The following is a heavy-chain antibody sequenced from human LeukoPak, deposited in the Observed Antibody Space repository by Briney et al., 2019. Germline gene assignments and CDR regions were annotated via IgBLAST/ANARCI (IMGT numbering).Heavy chain of an antibody. CDR3: ARDHSSGWYGYAFDV. D-gene: IGHD6-19*01. Sequence: SGGSLRLSCVASGFTFSSYSMNWVRPAPGKGLDWVSSISSSTSYIYYADSVKGRFTISRDNAENSLYLQMNSLRAEDTAVYYCARDHSSGWYGYAFDVWGQGTMVTVSS. V-gene: IGHV3-21*01. CDR1: GFTFSSYS. CDR2: ISSSTSYI. J-gene: IGHJ3*01.